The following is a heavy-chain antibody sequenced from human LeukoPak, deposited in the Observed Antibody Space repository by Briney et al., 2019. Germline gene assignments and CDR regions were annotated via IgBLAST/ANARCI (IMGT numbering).Heavy chain of an antibody. V-gene: IGHV3-30*18. Sequence: GGSLRLSCAASGFTFSSYGMHWVRQAPGKGLEWVAVISYDGSNKYYADSVKGRFTISRDNSKNTLYLQMNSLRAEDTAVYYCAKERSRHCSSTSCYVFDYWGQGTLVTVSS. CDR1: GFTFSSYG. CDR3: AKERSRHCSSTSCYVFDY. J-gene: IGHJ4*02. CDR2: ISYDGSNK. D-gene: IGHD2-2*01.